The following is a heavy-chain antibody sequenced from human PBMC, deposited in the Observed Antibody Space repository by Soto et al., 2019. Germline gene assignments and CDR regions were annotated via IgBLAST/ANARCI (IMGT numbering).Heavy chain of an antibody. J-gene: IGHJ5*02. V-gene: IGHV5-51*01. CDR3: VRLTWGMVPSGFDH. Sequence: PGESLKISCKGSGYSFAKYWIGWVRQMPGKGLEWMGIIYPDDSDTRYSPSFQGQVTISADKSISTAYLQWNSLKASDTAMYYCVRLTWGMVPSGFDHWGQGTLVTVSS. CDR2: IYPDDSDT. D-gene: IGHD3-16*01. CDR1: GYSFAKYW.